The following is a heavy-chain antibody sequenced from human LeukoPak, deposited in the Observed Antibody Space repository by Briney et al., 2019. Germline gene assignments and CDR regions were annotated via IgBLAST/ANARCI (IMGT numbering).Heavy chain of an antibody. CDR3: TTNYDILTEGDY. CDR1: GFTFSNAW. V-gene: IGHV3-15*01. CDR2: IKSKTDGGTT. Sequence: GGSLRLSCAASGFTFSNAWMSWVRQAPGKGLEWVGRIKSKTDGGTTDYAAPVKGRFTISRDDSKNTLYLQMNSLKTEDTAVYYCTTNYDILTEGDYWGQGTLVTVSS. J-gene: IGHJ4*02. D-gene: IGHD3-9*01.